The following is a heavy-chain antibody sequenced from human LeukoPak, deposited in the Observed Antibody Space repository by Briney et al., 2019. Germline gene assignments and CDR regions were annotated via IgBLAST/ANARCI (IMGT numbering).Heavy chain of an antibody. J-gene: IGHJ4*02. V-gene: IGHV1-69*05. CDR3: ARQYCSGGSCYPDPGHSPLDY. Sequence: AAVKVSCKASGGTFTSDAISWVRQAPGQGQEWMGRIIPIFGTANYAQKFQGRVTITTDESTSTAYMELSSLRSEDTAVYYCARQYCSGGSCYPDPGHSPLDYWGQGTLVTVFS. D-gene: IGHD2-15*01. CDR2: IIPIFGTA. CDR1: GGTFTSDA.